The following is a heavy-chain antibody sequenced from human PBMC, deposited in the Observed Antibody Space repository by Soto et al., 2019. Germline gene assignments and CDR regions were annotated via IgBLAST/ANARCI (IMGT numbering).Heavy chain of an antibody. Sequence: EVQLVESGGGLLQPGGSLRLSCAASVFTFSSYWMSWFRQAPGKGLEWVANIKQDGSEENYVDSVKGRFTISRDNAKNALYLQMNSLRVEDTAVYYCAREIAARLWGKGTTVTVSS. CDR2: IKQDGSEE. V-gene: IGHV3-7*01. CDR1: VFTFSSYW. CDR3: AREIAARL. J-gene: IGHJ6*03. D-gene: IGHD6-6*01.